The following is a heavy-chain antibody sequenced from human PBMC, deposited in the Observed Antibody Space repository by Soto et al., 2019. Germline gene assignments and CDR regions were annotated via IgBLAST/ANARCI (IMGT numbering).Heavy chain of an antibody. CDR2: IWYDGSNK. V-gene: IGHV3-33*01. CDR1: GFTFSSYG. CDR3: AREKRPPDAFDI. Sequence: QVQLVESGGGVVQPGRSLRLSCAASGFTFSSYGMHWVRQAPGKGLEWVAVIWYDGSNKYYADSVKGRFTISRDNSKNTLYLQMNSLRAEDTAVYYCAREKRPPDAFDIWGQGTMGTVSS. D-gene: IGHD6-6*01. J-gene: IGHJ3*02.